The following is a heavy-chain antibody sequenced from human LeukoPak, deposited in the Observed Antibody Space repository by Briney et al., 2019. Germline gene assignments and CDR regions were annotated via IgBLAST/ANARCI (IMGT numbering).Heavy chain of an antibody. CDR1: GYTFTSYG. D-gene: IGHD6-13*01. Sequence: ASVKVSCKASGYTFTSYGISWVRQAPGQGLEWMGWISPYNGNTNYAQKLQGRVTMTTDTSTSTAYMELRSLRSDDTAVYYCARGGSYSSSWLSFDYWGRGTLVTVSS. CDR3: ARGGSYSSSWLSFDY. V-gene: IGHV1-18*01. CDR2: ISPYNGNT. J-gene: IGHJ4*02.